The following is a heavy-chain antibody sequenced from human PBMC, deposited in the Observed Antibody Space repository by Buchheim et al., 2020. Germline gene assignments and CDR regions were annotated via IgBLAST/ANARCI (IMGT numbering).Heavy chain of an antibody. V-gene: IGHV2-70*15. J-gene: IGHJ6*02. Sequence: QVTLRESGPALVKPTQTLTLTCSFSGFSLSTNRMCVSWMRQPPGKALEWLARIDWDEDEYYRASLRARLSISKDTSRHQVVLTLTNVGPADTGTYYCARSPTDYFYQYGMDVWGQGTT. CDR3: ARSPTDYFYQYGMDV. CDR2: IDWDEDE. CDR1: GFSLSTNRMC.